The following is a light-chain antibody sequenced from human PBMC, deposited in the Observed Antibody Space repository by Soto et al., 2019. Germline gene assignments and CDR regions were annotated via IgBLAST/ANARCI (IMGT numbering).Light chain of an antibody. J-gene: IGKJ5*01. Sequence: IVLTQSPATLSLSPGERATLSCGASQSVSSYLAWYQQKPGLAPRLLIYGISKRATDIPDRFSGSGSGTEFTLTISSLQPEDFATYYCQQHGQWPLTFGQGTRLEIK. V-gene: IGKV3-11*01. CDR2: GIS. CDR1: QSVSSY. CDR3: QQHGQWPLT.